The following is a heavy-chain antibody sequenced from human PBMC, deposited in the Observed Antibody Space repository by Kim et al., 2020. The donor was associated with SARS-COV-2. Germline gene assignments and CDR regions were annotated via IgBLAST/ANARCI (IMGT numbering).Heavy chain of an antibody. CDR3: ARDRGEYYDFWSGYQNWFDP. V-gene: IGHV3-33*01. D-gene: IGHD3-3*01. Sequence: GGSLRLSCAASGFTFSSYGMHWVRQAPGKGLEWVAVIWYDGSNKYYADSVKGRFTISRDNSKNTLYLQMNSLRAEDTAVYYCARDRGEYYDFWSGYQNWFDPWGQGTLVTVSS. CDR2: IWYDGSNK. CDR1: GFTFSSYG. J-gene: IGHJ5*02.